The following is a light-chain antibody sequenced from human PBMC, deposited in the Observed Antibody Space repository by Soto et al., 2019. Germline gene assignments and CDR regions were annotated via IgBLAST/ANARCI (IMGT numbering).Light chain of an antibody. J-gene: IGKJ4*01. Sequence: EILFAQSPGTLSLYTGERATLSCRASQYIRTIYLAWYQPKPGQAPRLLIYGASSRAIGVPDRFSGSGSGTDFTLTIRRLEPEDFAVYFCQQYGDSLTFGGGTKVDIK. V-gene: IGKV3-20*01. CDR3: QQYGDSLT. CDR2: GAS. CDR1: QYIRTIY.